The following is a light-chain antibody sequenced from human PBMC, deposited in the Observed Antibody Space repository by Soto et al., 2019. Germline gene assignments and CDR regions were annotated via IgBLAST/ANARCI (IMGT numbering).Light chain of an antibody. V-gene: IGLV2-23*01. CDR2: EGS. CDR3: FSYAGSRTYV. Sequence: QSALTQPASVSGSPGQSTTISCTGTSSDVGSYKFVSWYQQHPGKAPKLMIYEGSKRPSGVSSRFSGSKSGNTASLTISGLQVEDEADYSCFSYAGSRTYVFGTGTKLTVL. CDR1: SSDVGSYKF. J-gene: IGLJ1*01.